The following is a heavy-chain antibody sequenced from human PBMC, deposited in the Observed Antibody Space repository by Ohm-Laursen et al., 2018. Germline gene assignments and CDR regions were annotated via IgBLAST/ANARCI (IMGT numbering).Heavy chain of an antibody. D-gene: IGHD2-15*01. V-gene: IGHV3-74*01. Sequence: SLRLSCSASGFTFSTYWMSWVRQAPGKGLVWVSRVNPEGTSTTYADSVKGRFTISRDNAKDMLYLQMNGLRVEDTAVYYCARGPPFYCTGGSCYSHYLHYWGQGTLVTASS. CDR1: GFTFSTYW. CDR2: VNPEGTST. J-gene: IGHJ4*02. CDR3: ARGPPFYCTGGSCYSHYLHY.